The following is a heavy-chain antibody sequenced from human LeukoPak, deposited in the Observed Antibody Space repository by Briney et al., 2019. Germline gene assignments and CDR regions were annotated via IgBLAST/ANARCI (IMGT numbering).Heavy chain of an antibody. J-gene: IGHJ3*02. Sequence: ASVKVSCKASGYTFTSYGISWVRQAPGQGLEWMGWISAYNGNTNYAQKLQGRVTMTTDTSTSTAYMELRSLRSDDTAVYYCARRMAGATTDAFDIWGQGTMVTVSS. V-gene: IGHV1-18*01. CDR3: ARRMAGATTDAFDI. D-gene: IGHD6-19*01. CDR1: GYTFTSYG. CDR2: ISAYNGNT.